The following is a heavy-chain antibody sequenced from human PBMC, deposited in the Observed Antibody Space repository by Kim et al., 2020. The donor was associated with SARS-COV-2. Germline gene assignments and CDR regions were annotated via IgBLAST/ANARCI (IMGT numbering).Heavy chain of an antibody. CDR3: ARRGGITMVRGVTYFDY. D-gene: IGHD3-10*01. V-gene: IGHV4-39*01. Sequence: LKSRVTISVDTSKNQFSLKRSSVTAADTAVYYCARRGGITMVRGVTYFDYWGQGTLVTVSS. J-gene: IGHJ4*02.